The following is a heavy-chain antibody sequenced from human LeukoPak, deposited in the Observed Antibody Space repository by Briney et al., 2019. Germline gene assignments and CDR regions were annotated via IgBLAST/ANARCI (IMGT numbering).Heavy chain of an antibody. J-gene: IGHJ4*02. Sequence: QPGGSLRLSCAASGFTFSSYAMSWVRQAPGKGLEWVSAISGSGGSTYYADSVKGRFTISRDNSKNTLYLQMNSLRAEDTAVYYCAKDLEDYYYGSGSYYNVFDYWGQGTLVTVSS. D-gene: IGHD3-10*01. CDR2: ISGSGGST. CDR3: AKDLEDYYYGSGSYYNVFDY. CDR1: GFTFSSYA. V-gene: IGHV3-23*01.